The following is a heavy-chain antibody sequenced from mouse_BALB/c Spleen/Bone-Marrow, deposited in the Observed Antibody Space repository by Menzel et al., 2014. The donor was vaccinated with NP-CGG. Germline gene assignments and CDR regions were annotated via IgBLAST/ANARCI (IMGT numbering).Heavy chain of an antibody. V-gene: IGHV5-6-2*01. D-gene: IGHD2-12*01. J-gene: IGHJ4*01. CDR1: GFTFSSYY. Sequence: LQQSGGGLVKLGGSLKLSCAASGFTFSSYYMSWVRQTPEKRLELVAAINSNGGSTYYPDTVKGRFTISRDNAKNILYLQMSSLKSEDTALYYCARLGNDDAMDYWGQGTSVTVSS. CDR3: ARLGNDDAMDY. CDR2: INSNGGST.